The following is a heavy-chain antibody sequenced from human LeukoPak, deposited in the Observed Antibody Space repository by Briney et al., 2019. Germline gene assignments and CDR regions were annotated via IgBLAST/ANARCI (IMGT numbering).Heavy chain of an antibody. J-gene: IGHJ4*02. D-gene: IGHD6-13*01. CDR1: GFTFSSSA. Sequence: PGGSLRLSCAASGFTFSSSAMNWVRQAPGKGLEWVSVISGSGGSTYYADSVKGRLTISRDNSMNTLYLQMNSLRAEDTAVYYCARAGSNSWYVFDHWGQGTLVTVSS. CDR3: ARAGSNSWYVFDH. CDR2: ISGSGGST. V-gene: IGHV3-23*01.